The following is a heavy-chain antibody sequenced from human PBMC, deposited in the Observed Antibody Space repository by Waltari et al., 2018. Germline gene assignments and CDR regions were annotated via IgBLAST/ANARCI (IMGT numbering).Heavy chain of an antibody. D-gene: IGHD6-13*01. J-gene: IGHJ4*02. CDR2: IYYSGST. CDR3: ARRQQQLGAFDY. CDR1: GGSISSHY. Sequence: QVQLQESGPGLVKPSETLSLTCTVSGGSISSHYWSWIRQPPGKGLEWIGYIYYSGSTNYNPSLKSRVTISVDTSKNQFSLKLSSVTAADTAVYYCARRQQQLGAFDYWGQETLVTVSS. V-gene: IGHV4-59*11.